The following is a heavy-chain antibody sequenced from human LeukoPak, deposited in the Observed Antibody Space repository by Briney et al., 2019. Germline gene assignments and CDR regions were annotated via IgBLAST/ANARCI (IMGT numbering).Heavy chain of an antibody. CDR2: IYYSVST. CDR3: ARDLGEQLWSQGGVDYYYYGMDV. V-gene: IGHV4-59*01. Sequence: SETLSLTCTVSGGSISSYYRSWIRQPPGQGLEWIGYIYYSVSTNYNPYLQSRVTISVDASKNQFYLKLSSVAAADTAVYYCARDLGEQLWSQGGVDYYYYGMDVWGQGTTVTVSS. CDR1: GGSISSYY. D-gene: IGHD5-18*01. J-gene: IGHJ6*02.